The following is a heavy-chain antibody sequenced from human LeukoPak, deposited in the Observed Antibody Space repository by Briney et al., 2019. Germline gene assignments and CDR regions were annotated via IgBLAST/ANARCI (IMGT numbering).Heavy chain of an antibody. CDR2: IYYSGST. CDR1: GGSFSGYY. V-gene: IGHV4-34*01. D-gene: IGHD3-9*01. J-gene: IGHJ3*02. CDR3: ARFGWDDILTGPTLAFDI. Sequence: SETLSLTCAVYGGSFSGYYWSWIRQPPGKGLEWIGSIYYSGSTYYNPSLKSRVTISVDTSKNQFSLKLSSVTAADTAVYYCARFGWDDILTGPTLAFDIWGQGTMVTVSS.